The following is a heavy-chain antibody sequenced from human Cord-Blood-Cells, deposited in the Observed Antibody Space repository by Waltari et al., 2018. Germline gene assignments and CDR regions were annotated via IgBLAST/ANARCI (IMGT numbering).Heavy chain of an antibody. V-gene: IGHV4-59*01. J-gene: IGHJ3*02. CDR1: GGSISSYY. D-gene: IGHD7-27*01. CDR2: SYYSGST. CDR3: ASAVTGDALDI. Sequence: QVQLQESGPGLVKPSETLSPTCTVSGGSISSYYWSWIRQPPGKRLEWIGYSYYSGSTDYNPSLKSRVTISVDTSKNQFSLKLSSVTAADTAVYYCASAVTGDALDIWGQGTMVTVSS.